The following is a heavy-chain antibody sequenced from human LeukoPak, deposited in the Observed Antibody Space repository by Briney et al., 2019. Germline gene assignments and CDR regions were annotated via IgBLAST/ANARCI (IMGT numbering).Heavy chain of an antibody. Sequence: SETLSLTCTVSGGSISSHYWSWIRQPPGKGLEWIGYIYYSGSTNYNPSLKSRVTISVDTSKNQFSLKLSSVTAADTAVYYCARGPEGYCSGGSCPNDYWGQGTLVTVSS. V-gene: IGHV4-59*11. CDR1: GGSISSHY. CDR3: ARGPEGYCSGGSCPNDY. J-gene: IGHJ4*02. CDR2: IYYSGST. D-gene: IGHD2-15*01.